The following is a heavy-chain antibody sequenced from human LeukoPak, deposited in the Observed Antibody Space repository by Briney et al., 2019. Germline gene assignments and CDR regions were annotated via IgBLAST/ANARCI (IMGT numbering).Heavy chain of an antibody. V-gene: IGHV3-30*02. Sequence: HPGGSLRLSCAASGFTLSSYGMHWVRQAPGKGLQWVAFIWSDGGDKYYADSVKGRLTISRDNSKNTVYLQINSLRAEDTAVYYCAKDTEGVRGNFLFEYWGQGTLVTVSS. CDR1: GFTLSSYG. CDR2: IWSDGGDK. J-gene: IGHJ4*02. CDR3: AKDTEGVRGNFLFEY. D-gene: IGHD2-8*01.